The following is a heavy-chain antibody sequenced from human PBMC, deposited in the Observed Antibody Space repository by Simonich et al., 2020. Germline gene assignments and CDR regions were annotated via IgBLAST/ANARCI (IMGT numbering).Heavy chain of an antibody. CDR3: ARVPGIYYYYGMDV. Sequence: GAEVKKPGASVKVSCKASGYTFTGYYMHWVRQAPGQGLEWMGRINPNSGGTNYAQKFQGRVTMTRDTSISTAYMELSRLRSDDTAVYSCARVPGIYYYYGMDVWGQGTTVTVSS. D-gene: IGHD3-10*01. CDR1: GYTFTGYY. J-gene: IGHJ6*02. CDR2: INPNSGGT. V-gene: IGHV1-2*06.